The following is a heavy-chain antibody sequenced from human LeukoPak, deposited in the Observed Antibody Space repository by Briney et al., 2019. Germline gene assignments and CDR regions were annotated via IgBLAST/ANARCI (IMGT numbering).Heavy chain of an antibody. J-gene: IGHJ4*02. CDR3: ARRVATTPFDY. D-gene: IGHD5-24*01. Sequence: GGSLRLSXAASGFTFSSYSMNWVRQAPGKGLEWISYISSSSSIIYYADSVKGRFTISRDNAKNSLYLQMNSLRAEDTAVYYCARRVATTPFDYWGQGTLVTVSS. CDR2: ISSSSSII. V-gene: IGHV3-48*01. CDR1: GFTFSSYS.